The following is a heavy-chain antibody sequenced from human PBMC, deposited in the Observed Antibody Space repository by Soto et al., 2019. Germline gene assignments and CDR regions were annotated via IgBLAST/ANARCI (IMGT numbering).Heavy chain of an antibody. Sequence: EVQLLESGGGLVQPGGSLRLSCAVSGFSLSTYAMSWVRQAPGKGLEWVSSTSGSDDRTFYVDSVKGRFTISRDNSRNTLYLQMNSLRAEDMALYYCVKPRQGGGIDMVFDYWGQGTLVTVSS. CDR2: TSGSDDRT. CDR3: VKPRQGGGIDMVFDY. J-gene: IGHJ4*02. V-gene: IGHV3-23*01. D-gene: IGHD3-10*01. CDR1: GFSLSTYA.